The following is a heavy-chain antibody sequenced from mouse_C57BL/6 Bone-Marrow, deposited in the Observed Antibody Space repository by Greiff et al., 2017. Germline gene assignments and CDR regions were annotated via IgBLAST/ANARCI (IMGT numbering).Heavy chain of an antibody. Sequence: EVMLVESGEGLVKPGGSLKLSCAASGFTFSSYAMSWVRQTPEQRLEWVAYISRGGDYIYYAATVKGRFTISRDTARNTLYLQMSSLKAEDTAMYYCTRGGVYDYDGGGYYYAMDYWGQGTSVTVSS. CDR1: GFTFSSYA. V-gene: IGHV5-9-1*02. D-gene: IGHD2-4*01. J-gene: IGHJ4*01. CDR2: ISRGGDYI. CDR3: TRGGVYDYDGGGYYYAMDY.